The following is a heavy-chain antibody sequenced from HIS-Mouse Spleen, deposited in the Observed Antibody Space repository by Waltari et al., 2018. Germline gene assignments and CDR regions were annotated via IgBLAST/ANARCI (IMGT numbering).Heavy chain of an antibody. J-gene: IGHJ2*01. Sequence: QLQLQESGPGLVKPSETLSLTCRVSGGSISSSSYYGCWIRQPPGKGLELIGSIYYSGSTYYNPSLKSRVTISVDTSKNQFSLKLSSVTAADTAVYYCAREIPYSSSWYDWYFDLWGRGTLVTVSS. CDR1: GGSISSSSYY. CDR2: IYYSGST. CDR3: AREIPYSSSWYDWYFDL. D-gene: IGHD6-13*01. V-gene: IGHV4-39*07.